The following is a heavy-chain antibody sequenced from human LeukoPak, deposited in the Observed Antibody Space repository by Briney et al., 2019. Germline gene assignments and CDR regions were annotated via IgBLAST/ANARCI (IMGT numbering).Heavy chain of an antibody. CDR3: AREPVTIFGVVTRMYYFDY. D-gene: IGHD3-3*01. Sequence: SETLSLTCTVSGGSISSYYWNWIRQPPGKGLEWIGYVYYSGSTNYNPSLKGRVTISVDTSKNQFSLKLSSVTAADTAVYYCAREPVTIFGVVTRMYYFDYWGQGTLVTVSS. J-gene: IGHJ4*02. CDR1: GGSISSYY. V-gene: IGHV4-59*01. CDR2: VYYSGST.